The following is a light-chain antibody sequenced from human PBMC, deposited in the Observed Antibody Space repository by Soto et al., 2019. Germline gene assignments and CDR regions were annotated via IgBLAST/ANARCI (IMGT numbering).Light chain of an antibody. CDR3: CSYAGSYTFYV. J-gene: IGLJ1*01. Sequence: QSALTQPRSVSGSPGQSVTISCAGTSSDVGGYDYVSWYQHHPGTAPKLMIYDVSMRPSGVPDRFSGSKSGNTASLTISGLQAEDEADYYGCSYAGSYTFYVFGTGTKLTVL. CDR1: SSDVGGYDY. V-gene: IGLV2-11*01. CDR2: DVS.